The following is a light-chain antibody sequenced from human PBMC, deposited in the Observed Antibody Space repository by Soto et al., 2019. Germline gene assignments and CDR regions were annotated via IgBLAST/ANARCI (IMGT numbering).Light chain of an antibody. Sequence: EIVMTQSPGTLSVSPGERVTLSCMASQSVSSKVAWYQQKPGQAPRLLIFTASLRATGVPARFSGSGSGTEFTLTISSLQSEDFAVYWCQQYYNWPLEYTFGQGTKLEI. CDR2: TAS. J-gene: IGKJ2*01. CDR1: QSVSSK. CDR3: QQYYNWPLEYT. V-gene: IGKV3-15*01.